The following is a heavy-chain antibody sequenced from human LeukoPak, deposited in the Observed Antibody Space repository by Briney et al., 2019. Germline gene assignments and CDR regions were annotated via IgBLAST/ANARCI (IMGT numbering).Heavy chain of an antibody. CDR2: MKGDGSVK. J-gene: IGHJ3*02. D-gene: IGHD2-15*01. Sequence: GGSLRLSCAASGFTFSIYWMSWVRQAPGKGLEWVASMKGDGSVKHFLDSVEGRFTISRDNAKNSLYLQMNSLRAEDTAVYYCARWDAYCSGGRCYSGDFAFDIWGQGTMVTVTS. CDR1: GFTFSIYW. CDR3: ARWDAYCSGGRCYSGDFAFDI. V-gene: IGHV3-7*01.